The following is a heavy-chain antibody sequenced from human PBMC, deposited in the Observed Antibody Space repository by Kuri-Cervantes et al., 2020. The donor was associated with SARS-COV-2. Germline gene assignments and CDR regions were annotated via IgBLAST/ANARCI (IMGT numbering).Heavy chain of an antibody. V-gene: IGHV3-23*01. D-gene: IGHD2-21*02. CDR2: ISGSGGST. CDR3: AKEGRRHIVVVTREFDY. Sequence: GESLKISCAASGFTFSSYAMSWVRQAPGKGLEWVSAISGSGGSTYYADSVKGRSTISRENSKNTLYLQMNSLRAEDTAVYYCAKEGRRHIVVVTREFDYWGQGTLVTVSS. J-gene: IGHJ4*02. CDR1: GFTFSSYA.